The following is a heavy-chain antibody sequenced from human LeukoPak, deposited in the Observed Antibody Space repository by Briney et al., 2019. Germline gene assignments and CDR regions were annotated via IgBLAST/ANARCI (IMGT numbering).Heavy chain of an antibody. V-gene: IGHV3-7*01. D-gene: IGHD6-13*01. CDR2: IKQDGSEK. CDR3: ARVGITAPFDY. Sequence: GGSLRLSCAASGFTFSSYWMSWVRQAPGKGLEWVANIKQDGSEKYYVDSVKGRFTISRDNAKNSLYLQMNSLRAEDTAVYFCARVGITAPFDYWGQGTLVTVSS. CDR1: GFTFSSYW. J-gene: IGHJ4*02.